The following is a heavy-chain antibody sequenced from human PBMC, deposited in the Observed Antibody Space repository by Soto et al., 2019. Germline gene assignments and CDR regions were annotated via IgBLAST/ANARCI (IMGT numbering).Heavy chain of an antibody. CDR2: ISGSGGST. CDR1: GFTFSSYA. D-gene: IGHD6-19*01. Sequence: EVQLLESGGGLVQPGGSLRLSCAASGFTFSSYAMSWVRQAPGKGLEWVSAISGSGGSTYYADSVKGRFTISRDNSKNTLYLQMNSLRAEDTAVYYCAKRHSSGWYDPNYYYYMDVWGKGTTVTVSS. V-gene: IGHV3-23*01. CDR3: AKRHSSGWYDPNYYYYMDV. J-gene: IGHJ6*03.